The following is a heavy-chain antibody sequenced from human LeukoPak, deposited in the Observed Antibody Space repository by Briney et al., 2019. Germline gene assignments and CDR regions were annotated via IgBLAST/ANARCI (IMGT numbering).Heavy chain of an antibody. D-gene: IGHD6-13*01. CDR3: ARAPHSSSWYPINWFDP. CDR1: GGSISSYY. CDR2: IYTSGST. J-gene: IGHJ5*02. V-gene: IGHV4-4*07. Sequence: SETLSLTCTVSGGSISSYYWSWIRQPAGKGLEWIGRIYTSGSTNYNPSLKSRVTTSVDTSKNQFSLKLSSVTAADTAVYYCARAPHSSSWYPINWFDPWGQGALVTVSS.